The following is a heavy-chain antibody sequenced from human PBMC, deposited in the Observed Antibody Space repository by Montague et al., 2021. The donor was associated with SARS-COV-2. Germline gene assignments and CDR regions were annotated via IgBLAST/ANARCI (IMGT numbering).Heavy chain of an antibody. Sequence: PALVKPTQTLTLTCTFSGFSLSTSGMCVSWIRQPPGKALEWLARIDWDDDKYYSTSLKTRLTISKDTSKNQVVLTMTNMDPVDSATYYCARVAVAGLPGFDPWGRGTLVTVSS. J-gene: IGHJ5*01. D-gene: IGHD6-19*01. CDR3: ARVAVAGLPGFDP. CDR2: IDWDDDK. CDR1: GFSLSTSGMC. V-gene: IGHV2-70*11.